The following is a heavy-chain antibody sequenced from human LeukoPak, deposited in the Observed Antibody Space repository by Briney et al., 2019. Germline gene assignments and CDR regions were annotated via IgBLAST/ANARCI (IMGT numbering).Heavy chain of an antibody. V-gene: IGHV3-21*05. CDR3: ARDRYDILTGYDHHFDY. Sequence: GGSLRLSCAASGFTFSSYSMNWVRQAPGKGLEWVSYISSSSSYIYYADSVKGRFTISRDNAKNSLYLQMNSLRAEDTAVYYCARDRYDILTGYDHHFDYWGQGTLVTVSS. D-gene: IGHD3-9*01. J-gene: IGHJ4*02. CDR2: ISSSSSYI. CDR1: GFTFSSYS.